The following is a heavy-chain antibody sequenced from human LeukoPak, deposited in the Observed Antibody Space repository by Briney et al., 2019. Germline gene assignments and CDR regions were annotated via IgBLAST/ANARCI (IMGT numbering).Heavy chain of an antibody. J-gene: IGHJ4*02. CDR2: INNSGST. Sequence: PSETLSLTCAVYGGSFSGYYWSWIRQPPGKGLEWIGEINNSGSTNYNPSLKSRVTISVDTSKNQFSLKLTSVTAADTAVYYCARVPSGSYDYWGQGTLVTVSS. CDR3: ARVPSGSYDY. CDR1: GGSFSGYY. V-gene: IGHV4-34*01. D-gene: IGHD1-26*01.